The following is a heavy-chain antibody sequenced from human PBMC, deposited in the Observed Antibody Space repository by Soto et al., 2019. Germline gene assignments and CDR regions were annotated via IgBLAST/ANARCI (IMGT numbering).Heavy chain of an antibody. J-gene: IGHJ2*01. CDR1: GFSFSSHD. CDR2: ISTAGGT. V-gene: IGHV3-13*01. CDR3: ARELGMYGYWYFDL. D-gene: IGHD7-27*01. Sequence: PGGSLRLSCAASGFSFSSHDMHWVRQVAGKGLEWVSAISTAGGTHYADSVKGRCTISRENAKNSLYLQMNSLRAGDTAVYYCARELGMYGYWYFDLWGRGTLVTVSS.